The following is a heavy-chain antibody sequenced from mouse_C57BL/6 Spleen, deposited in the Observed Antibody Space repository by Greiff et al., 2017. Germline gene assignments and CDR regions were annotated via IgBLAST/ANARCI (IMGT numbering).Heavy chain of an antibody. Sequence: VQLQQPGAELVKPGASVKLSCKASGYTFTSYWMHWVKQRPGQGLEWIGMIHPNSGSTNDNEKFKSKATLTVDKSSSTAYMQLSSLTSEDSAVYYCAITTVVADYYAMDYWGQGTSVTVSS. CDR2: IHPNSGST. J-gene: IGHJ4*01. CDR1: GYTFTSYW. CDR3: AITTVVADYYAMDY. D-gene: IGHD1-1*01. V-gene: IGHV1-64*01.